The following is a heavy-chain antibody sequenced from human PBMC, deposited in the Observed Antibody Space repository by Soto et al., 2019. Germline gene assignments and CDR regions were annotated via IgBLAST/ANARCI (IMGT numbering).Heavy chain of an antibody. CDR2: ISYDGSNK. V-gene: IGHV3-30*18. CDR3: AKESPEEGSSPDY. CDR1: GFTFGSYG. J-gene: IGHJ4*02. Sequence: LRLSCAASGFTFGSYGMHWVRQAPGKGLEWVAVISYDGSNKYYADSVKGRFTISRDNSKNTLYLQMNSLRAEDTAVYYCAKESPEEGSSPDYWGQGTLVTVSS. D-gene: IGHD6-6*01.